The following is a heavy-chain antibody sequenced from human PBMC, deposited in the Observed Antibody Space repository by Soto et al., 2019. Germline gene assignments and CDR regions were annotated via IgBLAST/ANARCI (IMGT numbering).Heavy chain of an antibody. V-gene: IGHV3-13*01. J-gene: IGHJ4*02. CDR2: IGTAGDT. Sequence: GGSLRLSCAASGFTFSSYDMHWVRQATGKGLEWVSAIGTAGDTYYPGSVKGRFTISRENAKNSLYLQMNSLRAEDTAVYYCARAPFYCSGGSCYDYWGQGTLGTVSS. D-gene: IGHD2-15*01. CDR1: GFTFSSYD. CDR3: ARAPFYCSGGSCYDY.